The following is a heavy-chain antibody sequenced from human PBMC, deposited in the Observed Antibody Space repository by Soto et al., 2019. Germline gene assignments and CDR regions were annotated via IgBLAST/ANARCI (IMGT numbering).Heavy chain of an antibody. J-gene: IGHJ4*02. CDR1: GGSISSSNW. D-gene: IGHD2-21*02. CDR2: IYHSGST. Sequence: KPSETLSLTCAVSGGSISSSNWWSWVRQPPGKGLEWIGEIYHSGSTNYNPSLKSRVTISVDKSKNQFSLKLSSVTAADTAVYYCARVGPHCGGDCPLSPFDYWGQGTLVTVSS. CDR3: ARVGPHCGGDCPLSPFDY. V-gene: IGHV4-4*02.